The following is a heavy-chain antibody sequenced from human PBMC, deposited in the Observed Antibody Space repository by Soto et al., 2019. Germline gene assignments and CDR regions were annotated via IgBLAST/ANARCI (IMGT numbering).Heavy chain of an antibody. CDR3: AKEKAGAIRRRRSMLDY. CDR2: ISGSGGST. D-gene: IGHD1-1*01. J-gene: IGHJ4*02. Sequence: LSCASSGFTFSSYAMSWVRQAPGKGLEWVSAISGSGGSTYYADSVKGRFTISRDNSKNTLYLQMNSLRAEDTAVYYCAKEKAGAIRRRRSMLDYWSQGTWVTVSS. CDR1: GFTFSSYA. V-gene: IGHV3-23*01.